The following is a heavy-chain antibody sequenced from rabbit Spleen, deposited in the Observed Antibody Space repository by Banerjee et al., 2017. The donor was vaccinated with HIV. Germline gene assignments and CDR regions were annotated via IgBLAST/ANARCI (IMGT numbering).Heavy chain of an antibody. V-gene: IGHV1S45*01. D-gene: IGHD6-1*01. CDR1: GFSFSSSYW. J-gene: IGHJ4*01. CDR3: AGRGSAYGYAYGL. Sequence: QQQLEESGGGLVKPEGSLTLTCTASGFSFSSSYWICWVRQATGKGLEWIACIYAHSSGSTAYASWAKGRFTIAKTSSTTVTLQMTSLTVADTATYFCAGRGSAYGYAYGLWGPGTLVTVS. CDR2: IYAHSSGST.